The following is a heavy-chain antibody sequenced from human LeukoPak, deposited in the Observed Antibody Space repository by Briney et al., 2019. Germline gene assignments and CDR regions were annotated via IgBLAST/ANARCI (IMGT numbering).Heavy chain of an antibody. CDR2: IYYSGST. D-gene: IGHD3-22*01. CDR3: ARDSAVEYYDGSGYRVPGLQH. CDR1: GGSISSGDYY. J-gene: IGHJ1*01. Sequence: SETLSLTCTVSGGSISSGDYYWSWIRQPPGKGLEWIGYIYYSGSTYYNPSLKSRVTISVDTSKNQFSLKLSSVTAADTAVYYCARDSAVEYYDGSGYRVPGLQHWGQGTLVTVSS. V-gene: IGHV4-30-4*01.